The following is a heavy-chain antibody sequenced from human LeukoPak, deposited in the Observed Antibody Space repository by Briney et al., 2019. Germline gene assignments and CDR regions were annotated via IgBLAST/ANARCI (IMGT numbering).Heavy chain of an antibody. D-gene: IGHD3-16*01. J-gene: IGHJ5*02. CDR3: ARGRLVAIYWFDP. CDR1: GYTFTSYG. V-gene: IGHV1-2*02. Sequence: ASVKVSCKASGYTFTSYGISWVRQAPGQGLEWMGWINPNTGDTNYAQKFQGRVTMTRDTSISTAYLDLSSLTSDDTAVYYCARGRLVAIYWFDPWGQGTLVTVSS. CDR2: INPNTGDT.